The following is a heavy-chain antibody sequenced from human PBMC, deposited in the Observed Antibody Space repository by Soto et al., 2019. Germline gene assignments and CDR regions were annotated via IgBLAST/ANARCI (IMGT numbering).Heavy chain of an antibody. J-gene: IGHJ4*02. V-gene: IGHV4-39*01. CDR1: GGSITSSSYY. Sequence: SETLSLTCIVSGGSITSSSYYWGWIRQPPGKGLEWIGNIYYSGSTYYNPSLKSRVTISVDTSKNQFSLKLSSVTAADTAVYYCMLGSGWKDFDYWGQGTLVTVSS. D-gene: IGHD3-22*01. CDR2: IYYSGST. CDR3: MLGSGWKDFDY.